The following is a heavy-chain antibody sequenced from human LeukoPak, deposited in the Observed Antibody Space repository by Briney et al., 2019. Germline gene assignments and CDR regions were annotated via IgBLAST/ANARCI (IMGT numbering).Heavy chain of an antibody. CDR3: ARVNIAAAGSRAFDI. CDR2: INWNGGST. CDR1: GFTFSSYG. J-gene: IGHJ3*02. D-gene: IGHD6-13*01. V-gene: IGHV3-20*04. Sequence: GGSLRLSCAASGFTFSSYGMSWVRQAPGKGLEWVSGINWNGGSTGYADSVKGRFTISRDNAKNSLYLQMNSLRAEDTALYYCARVNIAAAGSRAFDIWGQGTMVTVSS.